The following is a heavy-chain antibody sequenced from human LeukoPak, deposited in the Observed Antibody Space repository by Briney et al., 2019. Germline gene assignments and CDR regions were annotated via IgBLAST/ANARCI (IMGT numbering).Heavy chain of an antibody. CDR1: GYTFTNFD. Sequence: ASVKVSCKASGYTFTNFDINWVRQASGQGLEWVGWMTPNNGNAGFAQKLQGGVTLTRETSIITAFMGLSSLKSEDPAIYYCTRGDYWGQGTPVTVSS. V-gene: IGHV1-8*01. CDR3: TRGDY. CDR2: MTPNNGNA. J-gene: IGHJ4*02.